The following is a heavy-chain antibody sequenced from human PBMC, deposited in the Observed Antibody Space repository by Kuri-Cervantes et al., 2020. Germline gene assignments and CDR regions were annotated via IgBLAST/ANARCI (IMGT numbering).Heavy chain of an antibody. J-gene: IGHJ3*02. V-gene: IGHV3-23*01. Sequence: GGSLRLSCAASGFTFSSYAMSWVRQAPGKGLEWVSAISGSGGSTYYADSVKGRFTISRDNSKNTLYLQINSLRAEDTAVYYCAKGDDILTGYYNDAFDIWGQGTMVTVSS. CDR1: GFTFSSYA. CDR3: AKGDDILTGYYNDAFDI. D-gene: IGHD3-9*01. CDR2: ISGSGGST.